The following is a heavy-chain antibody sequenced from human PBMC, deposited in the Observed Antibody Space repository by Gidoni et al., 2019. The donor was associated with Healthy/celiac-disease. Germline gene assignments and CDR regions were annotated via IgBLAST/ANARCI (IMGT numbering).Heavy chain of an antibody. CDR3: AKAPAAATDY. V-gene: IGHV3-30*18. CDR1: GFTVSSYG. J-gene: IGHJ4*02. Sequence: QVQLVESGVGVVKPGRSLRLSCAASGFTVSSYGMHLVRQSQGKGLEWVAFISYDGSNKYYADSVKGRFTISRDNSKNTLYLQMNSLRAEDTAGYYCAKAPAAATDYWGQGTLVTVSS. D-gene: IGHD6-13*01. CDR2: ISYDGSNK.